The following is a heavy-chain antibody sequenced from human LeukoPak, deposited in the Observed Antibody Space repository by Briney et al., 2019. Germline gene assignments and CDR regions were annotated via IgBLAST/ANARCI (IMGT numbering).Heavy chain of an antibody. D-gene: IGHD1-26*01. J-gene: IGHJ4*02. CDR3: AKDYSGSSYYFDY. CDR1: GFTFSAYH. CDR2: ISSRSRAI. V-gene: IGHV3-48*01. Sequence: GGSLRLSCAASGFTFSAYHMNWVRQAPGKGLEWVSYISSRSRAIYYADSLKGRITISRDNSKNTLYLQMNSLRAEDTAVYYCAKDYSGSSYYFDYWGQGTLVTVSS.